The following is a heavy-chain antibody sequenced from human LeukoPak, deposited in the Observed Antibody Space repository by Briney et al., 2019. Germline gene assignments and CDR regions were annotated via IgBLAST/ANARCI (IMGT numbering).Heavy chain of an antibody. Sequence: PSGTLSLTCAVSGGSISSSNWWSWVRQPPGKGLEWIGEIYHSGSTNYNPSLKSRVTISVDKSKNQFSLKLSSVTAADTAVYYCARDSSGYDWFYDYWGQGTLGTVSS. D-gene: IGHD5-12*01. V-gene: IGHV4-4*02. CDR1: GGSISSSNW. J-gene: IGHJ4*02. CDR3: ARDSSGYDWFYDY. CDR2: IYHSGST.